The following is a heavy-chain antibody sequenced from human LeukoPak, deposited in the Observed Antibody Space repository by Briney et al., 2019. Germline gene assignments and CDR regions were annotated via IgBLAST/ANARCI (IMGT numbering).Heavy chain of an antibody. CDR1: GYTFTSYG. D-gene: IGHD6-19*01. V-gene: IGHV1-18*01. CDR2: ISAYNGNT. J-gene: IGHJ4*02. Sequence: GASVKVSCKASGYTFTSYGISWVRQAPGQGLEWMGWISAYNGNTNYAQKLQGRVTMTTDTSTSTAYMELRSLRSDDTAVYYCARAHSSGWYFYYFDCWGQGTLVTVSS. CDR3: ARAHSSGWYFYYFDC.